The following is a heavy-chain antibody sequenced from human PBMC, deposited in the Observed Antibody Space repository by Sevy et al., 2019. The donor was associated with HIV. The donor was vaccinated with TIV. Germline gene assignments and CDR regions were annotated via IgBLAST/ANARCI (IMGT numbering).Heavy chain of an antibody. V-gene: IGHV3-48*03. CDR2: ISNSGTNI. CDR1: GFRFSSYE. D-gene: IGHD4-17*01. Sequence: GGSLRLSCAASGFRFSSYEMNWVRQAPGKGLEWVASISNSGTNIYYSDSVRGRFTISRDTAKNSLYLQMNSLRAEDTAVYYCARDLPPSATTVAHFDYWGQGTIVTVSS. J-gene: IGHJ4*02. CDR3: ARDLPPSATTVAHFDY.